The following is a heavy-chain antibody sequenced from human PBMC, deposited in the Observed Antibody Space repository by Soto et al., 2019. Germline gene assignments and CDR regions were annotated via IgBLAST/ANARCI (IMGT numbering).Heavy chain of an antibody. CDR1: GYTFTSYG. J-gene: IGHJ6*03. CDR3: ARGMLQGNYYYYYYMDV. D-gene: IGHD3-10*02. V-gene: IGHV1-18*01. CDR2: ISAYNGNT. Sequence: VASVKVSCKASGYTFTSYGISWVRQAPGQGLEWMGWISAYNGNTNYAQKLQGRVTMTTDTSTSTAYMELRSLRSDDTAVYYCARGMLQGNYYYYYYMDVWGKGTTVTVSS.